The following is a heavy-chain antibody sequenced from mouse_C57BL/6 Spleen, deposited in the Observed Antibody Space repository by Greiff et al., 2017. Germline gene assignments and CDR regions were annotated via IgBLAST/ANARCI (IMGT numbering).Heavy chain of an antibody. CDR2: IDPEDGDT. CDR3: TSGYYFDY. V-gene: IGHV14-1*01. D-gene: IGHD3-1*01. Sequence: EVKLMESGAELVRPGASVKLSCTASGFNIKDYYMHWVKQRPEQGLEWIGRIDPEDGDTEYAPKFQGQATLTADTSSNTASLQLSRLTSEDTAVYYYTSGYYFDYWGQGTTLTVSS. J-gene: IGHJ2*01. CDR1: GFNIKDYY.